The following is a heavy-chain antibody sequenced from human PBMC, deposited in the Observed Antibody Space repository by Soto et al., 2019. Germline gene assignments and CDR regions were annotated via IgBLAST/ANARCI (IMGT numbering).Heavy chain of an antibody. D-gene: IGHD3-3*02. V-gene: IGHV1-24*01. CDR2: FDPEDGET. CDR3: ATSFLEWLLSYPYGMDV. CDR1: GYTLTELS. J-gene: IGHJ6*02. Sequence: ASVQVSCKVSGYTLTELSMNWVRQAPGKGLEWMGGFDPEDGETIYAQKFQGRVTMTEDTSTDTAYMELSSLRSEGTAVYYCATSFLEWLLSYPYGMDVWGQGTTVTVSS.